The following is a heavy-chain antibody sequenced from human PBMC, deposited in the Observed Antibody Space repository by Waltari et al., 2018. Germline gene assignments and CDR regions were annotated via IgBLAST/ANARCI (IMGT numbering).Heavy chain of an antibody. CDR3: ARGQRGLLWFGEYYYFDY. J-gene: IGHJ4*02. CDR2: INHSGNT. CDR1: GGSFSGYY. V-gene: IGHV4-34*01. Sequence: QVQLQQWGAGLLKPSETLSLTCAVYGGSFSGYYWSWIRQPPGKGLEWIGEINHSGNTNDNQSHKSRVTISVDTSKTQFSLKLGSVTAAETAVYYCARGQRGLLWFGEYYYFDYWGQGTLVTVSS. D-gene: IGHD3-10*01.